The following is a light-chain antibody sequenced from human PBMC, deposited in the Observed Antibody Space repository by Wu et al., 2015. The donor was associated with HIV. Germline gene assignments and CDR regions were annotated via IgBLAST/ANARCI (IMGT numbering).Light chain of an antibody. CDR3: QQYGTSLLYT. J-gene: IGKJ2*01. CDR1: RTVSSSF. Sequence: ENVLTQSPDTLSLSPGERATLSCRASRTVSSSFLAWYQHKPGQAPRLLIYHGGNRATGVPDRFIGGGSGTDYTLTITAVQPEDFAVYFCQQYGTSLLYTFGQGTKLEIK. CDR2: HGG. V-gene: IGKV3-20*01.